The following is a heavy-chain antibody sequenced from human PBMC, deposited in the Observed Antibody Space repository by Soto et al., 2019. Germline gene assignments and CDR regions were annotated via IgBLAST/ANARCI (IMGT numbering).Heavy chain of an antibody. CDR1: GGTFSNHA. Sequence: SVKVSCKASGGTFSNHAVSWVREAPGQGPEWMGGIIPLSGTTNYAQKFQGRVTITADESMTTAYMELSSLRYEDTAVYYCARGPDRSGFYLFDYWGQGTLVTVSS. V-gene: IGHV1-69*13. CDR3: ARGPDRSGFYLFDY. CDR2: IIPLSGTT. J-gene: IGHJ4*02. D-gene: IGHD3-22*01.